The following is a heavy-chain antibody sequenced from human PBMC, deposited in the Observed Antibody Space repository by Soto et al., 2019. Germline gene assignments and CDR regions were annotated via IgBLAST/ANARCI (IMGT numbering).Heavy chain of an antibody. Sequence: SETLSLTCAVYGGSFSDYYWSWIRQSPEKGLEWIGEISHSGSTNYNPSLKSRVTILMDTSKNQFSLKLNSVTAADTAVYYCARGLYGDPRSYDYWGQGTLVTVSS. CDR1: GGSFSDYY. J-gene: IGHJ4*02. V-gene: IGHV4-34*01. CDR2: ISHSGST. CDR3: ARGLYGDPRSYDY. D-gene: IGHD4-17*01.